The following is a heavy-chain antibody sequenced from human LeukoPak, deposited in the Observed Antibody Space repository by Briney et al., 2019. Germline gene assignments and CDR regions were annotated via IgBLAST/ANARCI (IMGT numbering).Heavy chain of an antibody. D-gene: IGHD1-1*01. Sequence: GGSLRLSCAASGFPFSPYWMTWVPQAPGKGLEWVANINQDGSEKYYVDSVKGRFTISRDNAKNSLYLQMNSLSAEDTAVYYCARDPHLDYYFDYWGQGTLVTVSS. V-gene: IGHV3-7*05. CDR1: GFPFSPYW. J-gene: IGHJ4*02. CDR2: INQDGSEK. CDR3: ARDPHLDYYFDY.